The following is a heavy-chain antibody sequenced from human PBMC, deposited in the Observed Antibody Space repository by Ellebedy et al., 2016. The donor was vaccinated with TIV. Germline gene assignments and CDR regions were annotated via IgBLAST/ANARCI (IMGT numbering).Heavy chain of an antibody. CDR3: ARDQGWAVPGSTRFDY. J-gene: IGHJ4*02. D-gene: IGHD6-19*01. Sequence: GESLKISCAASGFTFSGYYMSWFRQAPGKGLEWVSTIGDNGDNTYYADSVKGRFTISRDNSKNTLYLQMNSLRAEDTAVYYCARDQGWAVPGSTRFDYWGQGTLVTVSS. CDR2: IGDNGDNT. CDR1: GFTFSGYY. V-gene: IGHV3-23*01.